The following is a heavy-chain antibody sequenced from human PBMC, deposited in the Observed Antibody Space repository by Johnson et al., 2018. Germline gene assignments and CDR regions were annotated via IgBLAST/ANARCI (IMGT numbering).Heavy chain of an antibody. J-gene: IGHJ3*02. D-gene: IGHD3-22*01. CDR3: ASGSYDSSGYPPPEAFDI. CDR2: ISSSSSYI. CDR1: GFTFSSYS. V-gene: IGHV3-21*04. Sequence: EVQLLESGGGLVKPGGSXRLSCAASGFTFSSYSMHWVRQAPGQGLEWVSSISSSSSYIYYADSVKGRFTIPRDNAKNSLYLQMNSLRPKDTAVYYCASGSYDSSGYPPPEAFDIWGQGTMVTVSS.